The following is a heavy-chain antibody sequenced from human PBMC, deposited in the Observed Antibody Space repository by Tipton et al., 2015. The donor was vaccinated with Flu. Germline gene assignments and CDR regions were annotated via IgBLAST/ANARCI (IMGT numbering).Heavy chain of an antibody. CDR2: IFHSGST. D-gene: IGHD1-26*01. Sequence: LVQSSGTLSLTCGVSGASISSSNWWSWVRQPPGKGLEWIGEIFHSGSTNYNPSLKSRVSISVDKSKNQFSLKLTSVTVADTAVYYCARAYSEILQVWGQGTQVIVSS. CDR1: GASISSSNW. J-gene: IGHJ4*02. V-gene: IGHV4-4*02. CDR3: ARAYSEILQV.